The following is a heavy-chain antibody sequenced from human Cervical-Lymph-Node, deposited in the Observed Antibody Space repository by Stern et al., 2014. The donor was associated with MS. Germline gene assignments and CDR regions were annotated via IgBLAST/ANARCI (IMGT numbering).Heavy chain of an antibody. D-gene: IGHD3-3*01. J-gene: IGHJ4*01. V-gene: IGHV1-2*02. CDR2: INPNSGGT. Sequence: QVQLVQSGAEARAPGASMKVSCKASGYIFTDYYLHWVRQAPGQGLEWLGWINPNSGGTNYAQNFQGRVTMTRDTSISTAYMELRWLGSADTAVHYCARGSGTAYDLRGDYWGQGTLVTVSS. CDR3: ARGSGTAYDLRGDY. CDR1: GYIFTDYY.